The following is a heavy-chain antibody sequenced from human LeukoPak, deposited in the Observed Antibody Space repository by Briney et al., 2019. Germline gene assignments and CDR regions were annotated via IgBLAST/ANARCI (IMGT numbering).Heavy chain of an antibody. Sequence: GGSLSLSCSASGFTFSSYAMHWVRQAAGKGLEYVLAISSNGGSTYYADSVKGRFTTSRDNSKNTLYLQMNSLRAEDTAVYYGAKDHRWGYGYCFDYWGQGTLVTVSS. CDR3: AKDHRWGYGYCFDY. CDR1: GFTFSSYA. J-gene: IGHJ4*02. V-gene: IGHV3-64*04. D-gene: IGHD5-18*01. CDR2: ISSNGGST.